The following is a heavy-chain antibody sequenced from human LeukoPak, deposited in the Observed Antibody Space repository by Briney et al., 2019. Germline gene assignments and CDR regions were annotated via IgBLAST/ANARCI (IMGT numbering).Heavy chain of an antibody. J-gene: IGHJ4*02. Sequence: SETLSLTCTVSGGSISNSYWIWLRQPPGKALECSGYIYYSGSTNYNPSLSSRVSISLAASKNQFSLKLSSVTAADTAVYYCARRRGDFWSDYYAFDYWGQGTLVTISS. D-gene: IGHD3-3*01. V-gene: IGHV4-59*08. CDR2: IYYSGST. CDR3: ARRRGDFWSDYYAFDY. CDR1: GGSISNSY.